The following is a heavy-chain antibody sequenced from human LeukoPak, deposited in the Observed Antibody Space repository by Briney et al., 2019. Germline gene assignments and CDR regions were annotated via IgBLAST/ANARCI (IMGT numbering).Heavy chain of an antibody. J-gene: IGHJ4*02. CDR3: ATAYGAKGTVDY. CDR2: FDPEDGET. D-gene: IGHD4-23*01. Sequence: ASVKVSCKVSGYTLTELSMHWVRQAPGKGLEWMGGFDPEDGETIYAQKFQGRVTMTEDTSTDTAYMELSSLRSEDTAVYYCATAYGAKGTVDYGGQGTLVTVSS. V-gene: IGHV1-24*01. CDR1: GYTLTELS.